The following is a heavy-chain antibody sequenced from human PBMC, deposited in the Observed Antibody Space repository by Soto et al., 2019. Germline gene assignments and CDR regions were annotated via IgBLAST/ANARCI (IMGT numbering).Heavy chain of an antibody. CDR2: ISSNGVGT. J-gene: IGHJ6*03. Sequence: EVQLAESGGGLAQPGGSLRLSCAASGFTLSGYAMDWVRQAPGKGREYVSGISSNGVGTYYANSVQGRFTISRDNSKNTVYLQMGSLRPEDMAVYYCARRARPDFYYMDVWGKGTMVTVS. CDR1: GFTLSGYA. D-gene: IGHD6-6*01. CDR3: ARRARPDFYYMDV. V-gene: IGHV3-64*01.